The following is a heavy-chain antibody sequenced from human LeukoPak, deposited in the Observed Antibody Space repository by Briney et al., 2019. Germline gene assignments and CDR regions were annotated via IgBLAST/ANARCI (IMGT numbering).Heavy chain of an antibody. D-gene: IGHD2-21*02. CDR1: GCTFTSYY. Sequence: ASVKVSCKASGCTFTSYYMHWVRQAPGQGLEWMGIINPSGGSTSYAQKFQGRVTMTRDTSTSTVYMELSSLRSEDAAVYYCARALAYCGGDCRYTNNWFDPWGQGTLVTVSS. V-gene: IGHV1-46*01. CDR3: ARALAYCGGDCRYTNNWFDP. J-gene: IGHJ5*02. CDR2: INPSGGST.